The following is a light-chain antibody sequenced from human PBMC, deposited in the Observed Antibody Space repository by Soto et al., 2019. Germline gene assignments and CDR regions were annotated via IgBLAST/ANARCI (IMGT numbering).Light chain of an antibody. CDR2: DAY. V-gene: IGKV3-11*01. CDR3: QQRHMWPIT. J-gene: IGKJ5*01. Sequence: VLTQSPVTLSLSPGGRATLSCRASQSFRGLLAWYQQKPGQAPRLLIYDAYNRATGIPPRFSGSGSGTDFTLTISSLEPEDSAVYYCQQRHMWPITCGQGTRLEIK. CDR1: QSFRGL.